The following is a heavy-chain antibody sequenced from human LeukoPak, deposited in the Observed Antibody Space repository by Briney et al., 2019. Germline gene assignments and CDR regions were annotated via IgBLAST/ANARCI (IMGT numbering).Heavy chain of an antibody. CDR3: ARSEGATRNRAHDY. Sequence: ASVKVSCKASGYTFTGYYMHWVRQAPGQGLEWMGWISAYNGYTNYAQNFQGRVTMTTDTSTSTAFMELRSLTSDDTAVYYCARSEGATRNRAHDYWGQGTLVTVSS. CDR2: ISAYNGYT. CDR1: GYTFTGYY. D-gene: IGHD1-26*01. J-gene: IGHJ4*02. V-gene: IGHV1-18*04.